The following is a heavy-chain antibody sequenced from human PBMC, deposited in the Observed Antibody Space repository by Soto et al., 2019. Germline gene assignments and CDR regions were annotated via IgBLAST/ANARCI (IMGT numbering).Heavy chain of an antibody. D-gene: IGHD3-3*01. Sequence: ASVKVSCKASGGTFSSYAISWGRQAPGQGLEWMGGIIPIFGTANYAQRFQSRVTSGADEATRTAYMALSSLPSEHPALSYCARPLATIFGVVITWNWFDPWGQGPMVTVS. CDR1: GGTFSSYA. J-gene: IGHJ5*02. CDR3: ARPLATIFGVVITWNWFDP. V-gene: IGHV1-69*13. CDR2: IIPIFGTA.